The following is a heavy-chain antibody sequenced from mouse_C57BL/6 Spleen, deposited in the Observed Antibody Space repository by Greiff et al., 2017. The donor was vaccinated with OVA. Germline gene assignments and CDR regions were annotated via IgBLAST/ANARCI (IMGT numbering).Heavy chain of an antibody. D-gene: IGHD1-1*01. J-gene: IGHJ1*03. V-gene: IGHV1-82*01. CDR1: GYAFSSSW. Sequence: LVESGPELVKPGASVKISCKASGYAFSSSWMNWVKQRPGKGLEWIGRIYPGDGDTNYNGKFKGKATLTADKSSSTAYMQLSSLTSEDSAVYFCARMRITTVVAHGYFDVWGTGTTVTVSS. CDR3: ARMRITTVVAHGYFDV. CDR2: IYPGDGDT.